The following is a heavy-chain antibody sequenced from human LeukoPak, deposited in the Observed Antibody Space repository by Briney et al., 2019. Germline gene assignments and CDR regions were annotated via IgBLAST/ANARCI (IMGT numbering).Heavy chain of an antibody. CDR1: GYSFTNYW. V-gene: IGHV5-51*01. CDR2: IHPGDSDT. Sequence: GESLKISCKGSGYSFTNYWIDWVRQMPGKGLEWMGIIHPGDSDTRYSPSFQGQVTISADKSISTAYLQWNSLKASDTAMYYCARGMTTVTSGLDYWGQGTLVTVSS. J-gene: IGHJ4*02. D-gene: IGHD4-17*01. CDR3: ARGMTTVTSGLDY.